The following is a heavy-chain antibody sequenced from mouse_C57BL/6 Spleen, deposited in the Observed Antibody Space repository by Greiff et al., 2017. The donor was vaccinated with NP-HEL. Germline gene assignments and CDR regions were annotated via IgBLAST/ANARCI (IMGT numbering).Heavy chain of an antibody. Sequence: QVQLQQPGAELVKPGASVKLSCKASGYTFTSYWMHWVKQRPGRGLEWIGRIDPNSGGTKYNEKFKSKATLTVAKPSSTAYMPLSSLTSEDSAVYSWARDDYDVGDAMDYWGQGTSVTVSS. CDR1: GYTFTSYW. CDR3: ARDDYDVGDAMDY. J-gene: IGHJ4*01. D-gene: IGHD2-4*01. CDR2: IDPNSGGT. V-gene: IGHV1-72*01.